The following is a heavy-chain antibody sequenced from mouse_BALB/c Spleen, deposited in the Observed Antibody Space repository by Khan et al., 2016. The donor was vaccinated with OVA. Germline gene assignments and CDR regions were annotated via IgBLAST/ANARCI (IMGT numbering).Heavy chain of an antibody. CDR2: ISYSGST. CDR1: GYSITSDYA. Sequence: EVKLEESGPGLVKPSQSLSLTCTVTGYSITSDYAWNWIRQFPGNKLEWMGYISYSGSTSYNPSPKSRLSITRDTSKNQFFLQLNSVTTEDTATYYCAIYDGYCRFAYWGQGTLVTVSA. J-gene: IGHJ3*01. CDR3: AIYDGYCRFAY. D-gene: IGHD2-3*01. V-gene: IGHV3-2*02.